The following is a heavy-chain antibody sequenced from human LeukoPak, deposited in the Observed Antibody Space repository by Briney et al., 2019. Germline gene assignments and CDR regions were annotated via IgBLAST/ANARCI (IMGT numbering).Heavy chain of an antibody. CDR2: ISYDGSNK. D-gene: IGHD1-26*01. J-gene: IGHJ4*02. Sequence: GGSLRLSCAASGFTFSHYGMHWVRQAPGKGLEWVAVISYDGSNKYYADSVKGRFTIFRDNSKNTLYLQMNSLRAEDTAVYYCAKEWSYSGSSCLDYWGQGTLVTVSS. V-gene: IGHV3-30*18. CDR1: GFTFSHYG. CDR3: AKEWSYSGSSCLDY.